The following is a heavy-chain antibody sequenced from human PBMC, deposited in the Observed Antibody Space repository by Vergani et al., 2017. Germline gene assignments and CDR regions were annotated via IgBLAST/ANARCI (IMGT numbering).Heavy chain of an antibody. CDR3: ARDRDSSSGYYYYYYMDV. D-gene: IGHD6-6*01. J-gene: IGHJ6*03. CDR1: GESIRSGSHY. Sequence: QVQLQESGPGLLKPSQTLSLTCTVSGESIRSGSHYWSWIRQPAGKGPEWIGHIHTGGSTDLNPSLKSRVTMSVDTSKNQFSLKLSSVTAADTAVYYCARDRDSSSGYYYYYYMDVWGKGTTVTVSS. CDR2: IHTGGST. V-gene: IGHV4-61*02.